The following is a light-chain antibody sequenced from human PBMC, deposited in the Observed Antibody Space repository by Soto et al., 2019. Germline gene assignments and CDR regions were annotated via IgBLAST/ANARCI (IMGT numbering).Light chain of an antibody. V-gene: IGLV2-14*01. Sequence: QSALTQPASVSGSPGQSITISCTGTSSDVGGYNYVSWYQQHPGKAPKLMIYDVSTRPSGVSNRFSGSKSGNMASLTISGLQAEDEADYYCSSYTSSSTVVFGGGTKLTVL. CDR3: SSYTSSSTVV. J-gene: IGLJ2*01. CDR2: DVS. CDR1: SSDVGGYNY.